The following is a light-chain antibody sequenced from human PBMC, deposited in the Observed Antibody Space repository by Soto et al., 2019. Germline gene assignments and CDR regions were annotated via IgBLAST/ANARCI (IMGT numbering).Light chain of an antibody. V-gene: IGKV3D-15*01. CDR2: GAS. CDR3: QQGHNLALS. CDR1: QSNNSE. J-gene: IGKJ2*03. Sequence: EIVMTQSPATLSLSTGERAALSYRASQSNNSELAGYKQKAGQPPRLLIYGASTRATGVPARFTGSEAGSEFTLTICGLQSEDFAFYYCQQGHNLALSCGRGTGREL.